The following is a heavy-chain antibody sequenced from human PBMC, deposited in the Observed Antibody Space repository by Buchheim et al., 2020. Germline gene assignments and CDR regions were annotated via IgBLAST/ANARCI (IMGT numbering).Heavy chain of an antibody. CDR3: AKDLTDIVVVPAAMPKSAYNWFDP. V-gene: IGHV3-23*01. J-gene: IGHJ5*02. D-gene: IGHD2-2*01. CDR1: GFTFSSYA. CDR2: ISGSGGST. Sequence: EVQLLESGGGLVQPGGSLRLSCAASGFTFSSYAMSWVRQAPGKGLEWVSAISGSGGSTYYADSVKGRFTISRDNSKNTLYLQMNSLRAEDTAVYYCAKDLTDIVVVPAAMPKSAYNWFDPWGQGTL.